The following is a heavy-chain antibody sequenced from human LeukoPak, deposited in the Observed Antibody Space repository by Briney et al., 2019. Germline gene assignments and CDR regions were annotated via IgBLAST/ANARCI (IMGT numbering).Heavy chain of an antibody. J-gene: IGHJ4*02. Sequence: PGGSLTLSCAASGFTFSMSAMSWVRQAPGKGLEWVSSISSSGGSTYYADSVKGRFTISRDNSKNTLYLQMTSLRAEDTAVYYCAKRYGSSWYHFDCWGQGTLVTVSS. V-gene: IGHV3-23*01. CDR2: ISSSGGST. CDR1: GFTFSMSA. D-gene: IGHD6-13*01. CDR3: AKRYGSSWYHFDC.